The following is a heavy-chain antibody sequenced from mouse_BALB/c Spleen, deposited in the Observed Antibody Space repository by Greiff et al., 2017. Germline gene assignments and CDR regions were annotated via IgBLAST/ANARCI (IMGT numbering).Heavy chain of an antibody. Sequence: EVQLVESGGGLVKPGGSLKLSCAASGFTFSSYAMSWVRQTPEKRLEWVASISSGGSTYYPDSVKGRFTISRDNARNILYLQMSSLRSEDTAMYYCAREGSYGNLYAMDYWGQGTSVTVSS. V-gene: IGHV5-6-5*01. CDR1: GFTFSSYA. CDR2: ISSGGST. CDR3: AREGSYGNLYAMDY. J-gene: IGHJ4*01. D-gene: IGHD2-1*01.